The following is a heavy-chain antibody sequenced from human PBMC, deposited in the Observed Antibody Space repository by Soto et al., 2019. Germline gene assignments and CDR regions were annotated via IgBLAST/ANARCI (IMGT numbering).Heavy chain of an antibody. D-gene: IGHD3-22*01. CDR1: GVSFTNYW. J-gene: IGHJ4*02. CDR2: IDPVDSYA. V-gene: IGHV5-10-1*01. Sequence: PGESLKISCKGSGVSFTNYWISWVRQMPGRGLEWMGNIDPVDSYANYSPSFQGHVTFSVTKSITTVFLQWSSLRASDTAMYYCARQIYDSDTGPNFQYYFDSWGQGTPVTVSS. CDR3: ARQIYDSDTGPNFQYYFDS.